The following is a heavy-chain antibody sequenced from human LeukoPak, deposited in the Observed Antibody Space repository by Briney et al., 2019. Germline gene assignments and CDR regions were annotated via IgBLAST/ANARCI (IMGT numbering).Heavy chain of an antibody. Sequence: SVKVSCKASGGTFSSYGISWVRQAPGQGLEWMGGIIPIFGTANYAQKFQGRVTITADESTSTAYMELSSLRSEDTAVYYCARGTYGSGSYYSYYYYGMDVWGQGTTVTVSS. D-gene: IGHD3-10*01. J-gene: IGHJ6*02. CDR1: GGTFSSYG. CDR2: IIPIFGTA. V-gene: IGHV1-69*13. CDR3: ARGTYGSGSYYSYYYYGMDV.